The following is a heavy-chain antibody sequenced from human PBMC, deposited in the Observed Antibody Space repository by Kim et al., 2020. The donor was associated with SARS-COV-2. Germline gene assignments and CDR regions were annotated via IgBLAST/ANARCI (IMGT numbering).Heavy chain of an antibody. CDR2: ISSSSSYI. J-gene: IGHJ6*02. CDR3: ARDPYGGDLFYYYYGMDV. Sequence: GVSLRLSCAASGFTFSSYSMNWVRQAPGKGLEWVSSISSSSSYIYYADSVKGRFTISRDNAKNSLYLQMNSLRAEDTAVYYCARDPYGGDLFYYYYGMDVWGQGTTVTVSS. D-gene: IGHD2-21*01. V-gene: IGHV3-21*01. CDR1: GFTFSSYS.